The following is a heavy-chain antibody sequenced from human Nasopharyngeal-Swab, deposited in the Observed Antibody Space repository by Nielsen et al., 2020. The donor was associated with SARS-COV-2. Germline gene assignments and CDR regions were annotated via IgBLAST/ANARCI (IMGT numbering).Heavy chain of an antibody. CDR1: GFTVSSNY. D-gene: IGHD6-13*01. CDR3: ARYSSNDRD. J-gene: IGHJ4*02. CDR2: IKQDGSEK. V-gene: IGHV3-7*01. Sequence: GESLKISCAASGFTVSSNYMSWVRQAPGKGLEWVANIKQDGSEKYYVDSVKGRFTISRDNAKNSLYLQMNSLRAEDTAVYYCARYSSNDRDWGQGTLVTVSS.